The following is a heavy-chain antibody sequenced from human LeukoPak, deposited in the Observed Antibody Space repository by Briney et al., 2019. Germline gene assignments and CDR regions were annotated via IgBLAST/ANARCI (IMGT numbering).Heavy chain of an antibody. CDR3: ARGSGYNDAFDI. V-gene: IGHV4-59*01. Sequence: TLSLTCTVSGGSISSYYWSWIRQPPGKGLEWIGYIYYSGSTNYNPSLKSRVTISVDTSKNQFSLRLTSVTAADTAVYYCARGSGYNDAFDIWGQGTMVTVSS. CDR1: GGSISSYY. CDR2: IYYSGST. D-gene: IGHD3-22*01. J-gene: IGHJ3*02.